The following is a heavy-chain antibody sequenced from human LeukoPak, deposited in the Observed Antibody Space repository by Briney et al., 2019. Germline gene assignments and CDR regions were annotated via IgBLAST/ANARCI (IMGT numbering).Heavy chain of an antibody. Sequence: GGSLRLSCAASGFTFSDYYMSWIRQAPGKGLEWVSYISSSGSTIYYADSVKGRFTISRDNAKNSLYLQMNSLRAEDTAVYYCARERPAADIVVVPAAIRNYWYFDLWGRGTLVTASS. D-gene: IGHD2-2*01. CDR3: ARERPAADIVVVPAAIRNYWYFDL. J-gene: IGHJ2*01. V-gene: IGHV3-11*01. CDR1: GFTFSDYY. CDR2: ISSSGSTI.